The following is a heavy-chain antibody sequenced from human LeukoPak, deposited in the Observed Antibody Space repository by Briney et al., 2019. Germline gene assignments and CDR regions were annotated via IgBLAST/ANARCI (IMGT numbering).Heavy chain of an antibody. Sequence: HPGGSLRLSCAASGFTFSSYAMHWVRLAPGKGLEWVAVISYDGSNKYYADSVKGRFTVSRDNSKNTLYLQMNSLRAEDTAVYYCARGTYYFDYWGQGTLVTVSS. CDR3: ARGTYYFDY. CDR1: GFTFSSYA. V-gene: IGHV3-30-3*01. CDR2: ISYDGSNK. J-gene: IGHJ4*02.